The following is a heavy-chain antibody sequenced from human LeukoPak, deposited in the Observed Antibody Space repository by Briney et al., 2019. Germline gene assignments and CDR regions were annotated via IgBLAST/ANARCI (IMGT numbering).Heavy chain of an antibody. J-gene: IGHJ6*03. CDR3: ARRGNYVDYYMDV. D-gene: IGHD1-7*01. V-gene: IGHV3-66*02. Sequence: PGGSLRLSCAASGFTFSNYYMGWVRQAPGKGLEWVSVIYGGGATYYADSVKGRFTISRDNSKNTMYLQMNSLRVEDTAVYYCARRGNYVDYYMDVWGKGTTVTVSS. CDR1: GFTFSNYY. CDR2: IYGGGAT.